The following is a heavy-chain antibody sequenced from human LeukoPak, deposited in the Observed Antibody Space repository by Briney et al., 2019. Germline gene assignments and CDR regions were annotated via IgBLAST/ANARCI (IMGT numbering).Heavy chain of an antibody. D-gene: IGHD5-24*01. J-gene: IGHJ3*02. V-gene: IGHV1-2*06. CDR2: INPNTGGT. CDR1: GYTFTSYD. CDR3: ARVGDGLNDGFDI. Sequence: ASVKVSCKASGYTFTSYDINWVRQAPGQGLEWMGRINPNTGGTNYAQNFQGSVTMTRDTSITTVYMKLSRLRSDDTAVYYCARVGDGLNDGFDIWGQGTMVTVSS.